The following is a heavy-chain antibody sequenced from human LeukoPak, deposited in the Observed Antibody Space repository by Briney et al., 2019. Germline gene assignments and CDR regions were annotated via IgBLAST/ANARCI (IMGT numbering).Heavy chain of an antibody. V-gene: IGHV3-23*01. CDR3: AKGSLGSWYFFDY. CDR2: ISGSGTDT. D-gene: IGHD6-13*01. Sequence: PGGSLRLSCAASGFTFGRFAMSWVRQAPGKGLEWVSTISGSGTDTYYADSVKGRFTISRDNSKNTLYLQMNSLRAEDTALYYCAKGSLGSWYFFDYWGQGALVTVSS. CDR1: GFTFGRFA. J-gene: IGHJ4*02.